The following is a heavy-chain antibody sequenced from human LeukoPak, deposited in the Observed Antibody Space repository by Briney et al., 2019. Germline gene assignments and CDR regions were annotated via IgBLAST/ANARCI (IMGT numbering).Heavy chain of an antibody. CDR2: IKKDGSAK. Sequence: GGSLRLSCAASGFTFSDYWMNWVRQAPGKGLEWVANIKKDGSAKYYLDSVKGRFTISRDNSKNTLYLQMNSLRAEDTAVYYCAKDKSVDIVATFDYWGQGTLVTVSS. J-gene: IGHJ4*02. CDR1: GFTFSDYW. CDR3: AKDKSVDIVATFDY. D-gene: IGHD5-12*01. V-gene: IGHV3-7*03.